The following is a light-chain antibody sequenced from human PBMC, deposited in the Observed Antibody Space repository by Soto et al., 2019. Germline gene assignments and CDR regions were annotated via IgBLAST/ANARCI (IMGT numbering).Light chain of an antibody. J-gene: IGLJ2*01. CDR1: GSSIGTNT. V-gene: IGLV1-44*01. CDR3: AAWDGSLNNVL. CDR2: GNN. Sequence: QSVLIQPPSASGTPGQRVTISCSGSGSSIGTNTVNWYRQLPGTAPKLLIYGNNQRPSGVPDRFSGSKSGTSASLAISGLQSEDEADYYCAAWDGSLNNVLFGGGTQLTVL.